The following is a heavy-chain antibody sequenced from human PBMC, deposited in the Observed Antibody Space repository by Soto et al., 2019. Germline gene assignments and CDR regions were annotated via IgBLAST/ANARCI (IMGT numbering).Heavy chain of an antibody. CDR3: ASLSVPAARSVPDYYGMDV. D-gene: IGHD2-2*01. CDR2: IIPIFGTA. Sequence: SVKVSCKATGGTFRSYAISWVRQAPGQGLEWMGGIIPIFGTANYAQKFQGRVTITADKSTSTAYMELSSLRSEDTAVYYCASLSVPAARSVPDYYGMDVWGQGTTVTVSS. V-gene: IGHV1-69*06. J-gene: IGHJ6*02. CDR1: GGTFRSYA.